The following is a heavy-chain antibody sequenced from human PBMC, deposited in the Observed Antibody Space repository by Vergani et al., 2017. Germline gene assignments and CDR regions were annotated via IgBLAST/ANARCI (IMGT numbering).Heavy chain of an antibody. CDR1: ESTFSDYN. CDR3: AHSWNFGRRDWFDS. J-gene: IGHJ5*01. V-gene: IGHV1-2*02. CDR2: IRPKTGDT. Sequence: QVQLMQSGPVMEKPGGSMKVSCQASESTFSDYNIHWVRQAPGQGLQWMGWIRPKTGDTDYLQRFQDSVTMTRDASTKTVYLKMTRLTSDDTAIYYCAHSWNFGRRDWFDSWGPGTLVTVSS. D-gene: IGHD1-26*01.